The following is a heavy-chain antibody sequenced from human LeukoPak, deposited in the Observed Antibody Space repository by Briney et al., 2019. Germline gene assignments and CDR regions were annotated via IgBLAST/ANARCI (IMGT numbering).Heavy chain of an antibody. Sequence: PETLSLTCAVYGGSFSGYYWSWIRQPPGKGLEWIGEINHSGSTNYNPSLKSRVTISVDTSKNQFSLKLSSVTAADTAVYYCARGLSSSLDVWGQGTTVTVSS. J-gene: IGHJ6*02. V-gene: IGHV4-34*01. CDR1: GGSFSGYY. D-gene: IGHD6-13*01. CDR2: INHSGST. CDR3: ARGLSSSLDV.